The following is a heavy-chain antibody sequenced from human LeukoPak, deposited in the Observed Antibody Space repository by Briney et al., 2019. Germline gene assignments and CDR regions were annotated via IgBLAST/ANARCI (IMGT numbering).Heavy chain of an antibody. CDR2: IIPIFGTA. CDR1: GGTFSSYA. CDR3: ARGSGPGFNWFDP. Sequence: SVKVSCKASGGTFSSYAISWVRQAPAQGLEWMGGIIPIFGTANYAQKFQGRVTITADESTSTAYMELSSLRSEDTAVYYCARGSGPGFNWFDPWGQGTLVTVSS. D-gene: IGHD2-15*01. V-gene: IGHV1-69*01. J-gene: IGHJ5*02.